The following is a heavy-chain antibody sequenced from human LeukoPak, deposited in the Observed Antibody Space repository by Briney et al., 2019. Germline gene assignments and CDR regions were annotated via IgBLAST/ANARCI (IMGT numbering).Heavy chain of an antibody. V-gene: IGHV3-74*01. CDR3: ARERASYRDAFDI. CDR1: GFTFSSYW. CDR2: INSDGSST. D-gene: IGHD2-2*01. Sequence: PGGSLRLSCAASGFTFSSYWMHWVRQAPGKGLVWVSRINSDGSSTSYADSVKGRFTISRDNSKNTLYLQMNSLRAEDTAVYYCARERASYRDAFDIWGQGTMVTVSS. J-gene: IGHJ3*02.